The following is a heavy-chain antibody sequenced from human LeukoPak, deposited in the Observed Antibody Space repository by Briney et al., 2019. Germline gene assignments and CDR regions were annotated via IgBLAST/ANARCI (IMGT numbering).Heavy chain of an antibody. CDR1: GFTFSSYS. Sequence: GGSLRLSCAASGFTFSSYSMNWVRQAPGKGLEWVSSISSSSSYIYYADSVKGRFTISRDNAKNSLYLQMNSLRAEDTAVYYCAREGRKAARPPYYYYYMDVWGKGTTVTVSS. CDR3: AREGRKAARPPYYYYYMDV. CDR2: ISSSSSYI. J-gene: IGHJ6*03. V-gene: IGHV3-21*01. D-gene: IGHD6-6*01.